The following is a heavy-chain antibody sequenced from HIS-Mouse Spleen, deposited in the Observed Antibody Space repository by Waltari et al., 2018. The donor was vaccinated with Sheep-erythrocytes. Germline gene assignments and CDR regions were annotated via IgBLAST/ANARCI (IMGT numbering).Heavy chain of an antibody. CDR3: ARANSGSYDDAFDI. D-gene: IGHD1-26*01. CDR1: GFTFSTYD. V-gene: IGHV3-13*01. CDR2: IGTAGDT. J-gene: IGHJ3*02. Sequence: EVQLVESGGGLVQPGGSLRLSCAASGFTFSTYDMHCVLQATGKGLEWVSAIGTAGDTYYPGSVKGRFTISRENAKNSLYLQMNSLRAGDTAVYYCARANSGSYDDAFDIWGQGTMVTVSS.